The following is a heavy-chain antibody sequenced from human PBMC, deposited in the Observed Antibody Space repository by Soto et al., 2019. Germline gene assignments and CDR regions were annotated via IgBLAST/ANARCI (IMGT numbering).Heavy chain of an antibody. CDR3: GGGAAADYLAS. D-gene: IGHD6-13*01. J-gene: IGHJ2*01. CDR1: GSSVSNSY. V-gene: IGHV4-4*07. Sequence: SETLSLTCTVSGSSVSNSYWSWIRQPAGKGLEWIGRIYTSGSTNYNPSLKSRVTMSVDTSKNQFSLKLSSVTAADTAVYYRGGGAAADYLASWGPGTRV. CDR2: IYTSGST.